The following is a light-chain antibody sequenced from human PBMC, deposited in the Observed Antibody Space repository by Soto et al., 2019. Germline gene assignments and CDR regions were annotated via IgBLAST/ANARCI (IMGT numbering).Light chain of an antibody. CDR1: SSDVGSYNL. CDR2: EVS. V-gene: IGLV2-23*02. Sequence: QSVLTQPASVSGSPGQSITISCTGTSSDVGSYNLVSWYQQHPGEAPKLMIYEVSKRPSGVSNRFSGSKSGNTASLTISGLQAEDEADYYCCSYAGSSPHVVFGGGTKLTVL. CDR3: CSYAGSSPHVV. J-gene: IGLJ2*01.